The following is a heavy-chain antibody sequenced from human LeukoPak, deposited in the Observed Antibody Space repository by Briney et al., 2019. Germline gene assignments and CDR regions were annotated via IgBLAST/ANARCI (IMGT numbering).Heavy chain of an antibody. Sequence: GGSLRLSCAASGFTFSDSGMHWVRQPPGKGLEWVAFIRYDGTNKDYADLVKRRFSISRDNSKNTLYLQMDSLRAEDTALYYCAKEGNWYSLDNWGQGTPVTVSS. D-gene: IGHD2-21*02. CDR1: GFTFSDSG. J-gene: IGHJ4*02. CDR3: AKEGNWYSLDN. V-gene: IGHV3-30*02. CDR2: IRYDGTNK.